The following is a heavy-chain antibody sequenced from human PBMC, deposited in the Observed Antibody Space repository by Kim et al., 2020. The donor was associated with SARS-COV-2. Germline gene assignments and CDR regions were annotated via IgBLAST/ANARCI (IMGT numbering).Heavy chain of an antibody. Sequence: NYAQKFQGRVTITADESTSTAYMELSSLRSEDTAVYYCARSSHGVGAIDYWGQGTLVTVSS. CDR3: ARSSHGVGAIDY. V-gene: IGHV1-69*01. D-gene: IGHD1-26*01. J-gene: IGHJ4*02.